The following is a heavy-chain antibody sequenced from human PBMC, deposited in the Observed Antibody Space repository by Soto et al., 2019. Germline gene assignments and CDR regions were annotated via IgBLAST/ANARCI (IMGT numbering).Heavy chain of an antibody. V-gene: IGHV3-30*10. CDR1: GFTLNTYS. Sequence: QVQLVESGGGVVQPGKSLRLSCSVSGFTLNTYSAHWVRQAPGKGLEWVAVVSFDGVNKHYRDSVKGRFTISRDIAKNMLYLQMTSLRLEDTALYYCARDPDLIEAAGNYFDYWGQGTLVTVSS. CDR3: ARDPDLIEAAGNYFDY. CDR2: VSFDGVNK. J-gene: IGHJ4*02. D-gene: IGHD6-13*01.